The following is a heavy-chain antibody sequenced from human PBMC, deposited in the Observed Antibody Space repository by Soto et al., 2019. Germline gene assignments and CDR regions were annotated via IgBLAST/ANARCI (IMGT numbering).Heavy chain of an antibody. D-gene: IGHD6-6*01. J-gene: IGHJ4*02. V-gene: IGHV3-7*01. CDR2: IKQDGSEK. Sequence: GGSLRLSCAASGFTFSSYWMSWVRQAPGKGLEWVANIKQDGSEKYYVDSVKGRFTISRDNAKNSLYLQMNSLRAEDTAVYYCARGGASSSSWEEYYFDYWGQGTLVTVSS. CDR3: ARGGASSSSWEEYYFDY. CDR1: GFTFSSYW.